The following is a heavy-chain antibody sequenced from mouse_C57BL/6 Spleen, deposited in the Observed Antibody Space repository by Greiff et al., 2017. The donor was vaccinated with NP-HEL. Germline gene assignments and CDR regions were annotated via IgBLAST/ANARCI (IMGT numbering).Heavy chain of an antibody. J-gene: IGHJ2*01. CDR1: GFTFSDYG. Sequence: EVKLVESGGGLVQPGGSLKLSCAASGFTFSDYGMAWVRQAPRKGPEWVAFISNLADSIYYADTVTGRFTISRENAKNTLYLEMSSLRSEDTAMYYCARSTVVGGFDYWGQGTTLTVSS. D-gene: IGHD1-1*01. CDR3: ARSTVVGGFDY. CDR2: ISNLADSI. V-gene: IGHV5-15*01.